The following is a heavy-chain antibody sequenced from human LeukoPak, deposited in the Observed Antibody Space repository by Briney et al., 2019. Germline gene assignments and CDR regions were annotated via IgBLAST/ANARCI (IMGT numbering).Heavy chain of an antibody. J-gene: IGHJ4*02. D-gene: IGHD1-26*01. CDR1: GFTFSSYG. CDR3: AKGDTTWELPHDY. Sequence: GGSLRLSCAASGFTFSSYGMHWVRQAPGKVLEWVAFIRYDGSNKYYADSVKGRFTISRDNSKNTLYLQMNSLRAEDTAVYYCAKGDTTWELPHDYWGQGTLVTVSS. CDR2: IRYDGSNK. V-gene: IGHV3-30*02.